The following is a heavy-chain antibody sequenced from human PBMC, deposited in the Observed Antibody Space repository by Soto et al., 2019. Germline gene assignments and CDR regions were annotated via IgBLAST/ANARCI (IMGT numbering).Heavy chain of an antibody. V-gene: IGHV1-3*01. CDR1: GYTFTSYA. Sequence: QVQLVQSGAEGKKPGASVKVSCKASGYTFTSYAMHWVRQAPGQRLEWMGWINAGNGNTKCSQKFQDRVTITRDTSASTAYMELSSLRSEDTAVYYCARGESVVGDYWGQGTLVTVSS. CDR3: ARGESVVGDY. CDR2: INAGNGNT. J-gene: IGHJ4*02. D-gene: IGHD2-15*01.